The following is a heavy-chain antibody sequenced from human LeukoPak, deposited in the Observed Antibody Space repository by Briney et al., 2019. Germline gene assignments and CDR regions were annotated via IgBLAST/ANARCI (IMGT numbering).Heavy chain of an antibody. V-gene: IGHV3-21*01. CDR3: ARDRYSSGWYDY. D-gene: IGHD6-19*01. CDR2: ISSSSSYI. CDR1: GFTFVDYA. Sequence: PGGSLRLSCAASGFTFVDYAMTWVREAPGKGLEWVSSISSSSSYIYYADSVKGRFTISRDNAKNSLYLQMNSLRAEDTAVYYCARDRYSSGWYDYWGQGTLVTVSS. J-gene: IGHJ4*02.